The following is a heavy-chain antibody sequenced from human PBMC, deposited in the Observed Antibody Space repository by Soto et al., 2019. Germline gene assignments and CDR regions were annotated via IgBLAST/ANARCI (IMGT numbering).Heavy chain of an antibody. CDR1: GFRFSDYS. CDR2: ITSSGDST. V-gene: IGHV3-48*02. CDR3: ARLPKGSTVTS. D-gene: IGHD4-17*01. J-gene: IGHJ4*02. Sequence: DVQLLESGGGSVHPGGSLRLACAGSGFRFSDYSMNWVRQAPGKGLEWVSYITSSGDSTYYADSVKGRFNVSRDNAKNSLFRQMNGLRDEDTAVYYCARLPKGSTVTSWGQGTLVTVSS.